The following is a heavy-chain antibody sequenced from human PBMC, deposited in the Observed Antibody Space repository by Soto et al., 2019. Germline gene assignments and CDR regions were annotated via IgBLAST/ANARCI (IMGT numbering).Heavy chain of an antibody. V-gene: IGHV4-30-4*01. Sequence: QVQLQESGPGLVKPSQTLSLTCTVSGGSISSSDYYWSWIRQPPGKGLEWIGYIYYSGSTYYNPSLKSRVTISVDTSKNQFSLKLSSVTAADTAVYYCARLVQYYYDSSGYDYWGQGTLVTVSS. J-gene: IGHJ4*02. CDR1: GGSISSSDYY. CDR2: IYYSGST. D-gene: IGHD3-22*01. CDR3: ARLVQYYYDSSGYDY.